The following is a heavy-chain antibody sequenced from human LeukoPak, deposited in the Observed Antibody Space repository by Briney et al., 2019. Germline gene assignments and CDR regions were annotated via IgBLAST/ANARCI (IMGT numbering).Heavy chain of an antibody. CDR1: GLTFSSYG. Sequence: GRSLRLSCAASGLTFSSYGMHWVRQAPGKGLEWVAVISYDGSNKYYADSVKGRFTISRDNSKNTLYLQMNSLRAEDTAVYYCAKSYGDYYYYGMDVWGQGTTVTVSS. V-gene: IGHV3-30*18. CDR3: AKSYGDYYYYGMDV. D-gene: IGHD4-17*01. J-gene: IGHJ6*02. CDR2: ISYDGSNK.